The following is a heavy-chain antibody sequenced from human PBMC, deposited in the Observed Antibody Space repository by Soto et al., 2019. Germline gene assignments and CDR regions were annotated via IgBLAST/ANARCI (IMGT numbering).Heavy chain of an antibody. V-gene: IGHV3-33*01. CDR3: ERSAAQFYRIAVPTRRTTDL. J-gene: IGHJ2*01. Sequence: GGSLRLSCAASGFTFSSYGMHWVRQAPGKGLEWVAVIWYDGSNKYYADSVKGRFTISRDNSKNTLYLQMNSLRAEDTAVDYCERSAAQFYRIAVPTRRTTDL. CDR1: GFTFSSYG. CDR2: IWYDGSNK. D-gene: IGHD6-6*01.